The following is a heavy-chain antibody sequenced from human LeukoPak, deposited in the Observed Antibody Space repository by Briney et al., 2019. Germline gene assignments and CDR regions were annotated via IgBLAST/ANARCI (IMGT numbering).Heavy chain of an antibody. CDR3: ARGLVGVSGAFDI. CDR1: GFTFSAYN. Sequence: GGSLRLSCEASGFTFSAYNLHWVRQAPGKGLEWVAVISNDGNNKYDADSVKGRFTVSRDNSKNTLYLQMSTLRAEDTAVYYCARGLVGVSGAFDIWGQGTLVTVSS. J-gene: IGHJ3*02. CDR2: ISNDGNNK. V-gene: IGHV3-30*04. D-gene: IGHD1-26*01.